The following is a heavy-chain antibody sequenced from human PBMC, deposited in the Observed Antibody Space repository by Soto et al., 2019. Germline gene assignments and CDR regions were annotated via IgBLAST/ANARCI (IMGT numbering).Heavy chain of an antibody. V-gene: IGHV4-59*01. CDR3: ARVGYGSGSYYNWFDP. D-gene: IGHD3-10*01. Sequence: PSATLSLTCTVSGGSISSYYWSWIRQPPGKGLEWIGYIYYSGSTNYNPSLKSRVTISVDTSKNQFSLKLSSVTAADTAVYYCARVGYGSGSYYNWFDPWGQGTLVTVSS. CDR1: GGSISSYY. CDR2: IYYSGST. J-gene: IGHJ5*02.